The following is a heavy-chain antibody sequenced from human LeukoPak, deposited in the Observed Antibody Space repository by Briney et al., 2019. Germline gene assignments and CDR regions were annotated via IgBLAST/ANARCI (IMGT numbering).Heavy chain of an antibody. CDR3: ACARVAAAMFDP. V-gene: IGHV4-34*01. J-gene: IGHJ5*02. Sequence: SETLSLTCAVYGGSFIGYYWSWIRQPPGKGLEWIGEINHSGSTNYNPSLKSRVTISVDTSKNQFSLKLSSVTAADTAVYYCACARVAAAMFDPWGQGTLVTVSS. CDR2: INHSGST. CDR1: GGSFIGYY. D-gene: IGHD6-13*01.